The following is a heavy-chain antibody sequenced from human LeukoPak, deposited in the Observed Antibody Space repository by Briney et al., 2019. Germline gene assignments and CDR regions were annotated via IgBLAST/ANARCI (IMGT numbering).Heavy chain of an antibody. D-gene: IGHD2-2*03. CDR1: GYTFTNYG. Sequence: ASVTVSCKTSGYTFTNYGLTWVRQAPGQGLEWMGWISAYNGNTNYAQKLQGRVTMTTDTSTSTAYMELRSLRSDDTAVYYCARALNDGLAFDIWGQGTMVTVSS. CDR3: ARALNDGLAFDI. V-gene: IGHV1-18*01. CDR2: ISAYNGNT. J-gene: IGHJ3*02.